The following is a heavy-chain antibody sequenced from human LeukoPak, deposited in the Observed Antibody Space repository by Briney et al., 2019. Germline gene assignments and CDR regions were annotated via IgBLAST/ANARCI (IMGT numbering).Heavy chain of an antibody. CDR1: GYTFTSYG. J-gene: IGHJ3*02. D-gene: IGHD3-3*01. V-gene: IGHV1-18*01. CDR2: ISGYNGNT. CDR3: ARDRSPDFWSGDYRDAFDI. Sequence: ASVKVSCKASGYTFTSYGISWVRQAPGQGLEWMGWISGYNGNTNSAQKLQGRVSMTTDTSTSTADMELRSLRSDDTAVYYCARDRSPDFWSGDYRDAFDIWGQGTMVTVSS.